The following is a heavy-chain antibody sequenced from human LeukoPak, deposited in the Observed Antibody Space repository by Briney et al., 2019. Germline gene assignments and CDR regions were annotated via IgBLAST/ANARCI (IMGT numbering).Heavy chain of an antibody. Sequence: SETLSLTCAVYGGSFSGYYWSWIRQPPGKGLEWIGEINHSGGTNYNPSLKSRVTISVDTSKNQFSLKLSSVTAADTAVYYCARAVVRAEAGTGWFDPWGQGTLVTVSS. CDR1: GGSFSGYY. V-gene: IGHV4-34*01. J-gene: IGHJ5*02. CDR2: INHSGGT. D-gene: IGHD6-13*01. CDR3: ARAVVRAEAGTGWFDP.